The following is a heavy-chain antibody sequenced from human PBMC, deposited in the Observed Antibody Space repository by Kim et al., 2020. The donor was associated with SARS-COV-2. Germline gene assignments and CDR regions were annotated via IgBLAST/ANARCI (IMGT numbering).Heavy chain of an antibody. CDR3: ARDRGSGSYLSYGS. D-gene: IGHD3-10*01. J-gene: IGHJ5*02. CDR1: GFTFSDYT. Sequence: LSLTCASSGFTFSDYTMNWVRQAPGKGLEWVSSISSYGSYIYYADSVKGRFTISIDNAQNSLYLQMNSLRAEDTAVYYCARDRGSGSYLSYGSWGQGTLVTVSS. CDR2: ISSYGSYI. V-gene: IGHV3-21*01.